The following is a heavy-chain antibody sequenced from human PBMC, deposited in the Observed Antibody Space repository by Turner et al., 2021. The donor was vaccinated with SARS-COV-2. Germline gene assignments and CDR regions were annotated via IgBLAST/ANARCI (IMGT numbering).Heavy chain of an antibody. CDR3: ARLMDTAMDYYGTDV. CDR1: GGSISSSSYY. V-gene: IGHV4-39*01. J-gene: IGHJ6*02. CDR2: IYYSGSA. Sequence: QLQLQESGPGLVKPSEPLSLTCTVSGGSISSSSYYWGWIRQPPGKGLEWSGNIYYSGSAYYNPSLKSRVTISVDPSKNQFSLKLTSVTAADTAVYYCARLMDTAMDYYGTDVWGQGTTVTVSS. D-gene: IGHD5-18*01.